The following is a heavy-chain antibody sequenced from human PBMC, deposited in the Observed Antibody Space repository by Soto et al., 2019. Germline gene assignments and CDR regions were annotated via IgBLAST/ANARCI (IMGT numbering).Heavy chain of an antibody. CDR3: ARHVGFYWYFDL. Sequence: EMQLVESGGGLVQPGGSLRLSCAASGFTVSGNYMGWVRQTPGKGLDWVSSIYTDGRTYYSDSVRGRFAISTDNSKDTLYLQMNNLRADDTAIYYCARHVGFYWYFDLWGSGTLVTVSS. CDR1: GFTVSGNY. CDR2: IYTDGRT. J-gene: IGHJ2*01. V-gene: IGHV3-66*04. D-gene: IGHD1-26*01.